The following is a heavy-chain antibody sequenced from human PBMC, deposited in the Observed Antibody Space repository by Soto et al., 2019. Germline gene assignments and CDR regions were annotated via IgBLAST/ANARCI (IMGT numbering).Heavy chain of an antibody. V-gene: IGHV3-21*01. Sequence: GGSLRLSCAASGFTFSSYSMNWVRQAPGKGLEWVSSISSSSSYIYYADSVNGRFTISRDKAKNSLYLQMNSLRAEDTAVYYWSRYSLSSRWYPSYNGLDYWGQGTLVTVSS. CDR2: ISSSSSYI. D-gene: IGHD6-13*01. J-gene: IGHJ4*02. CDR1: GFTFSSYS. CDR3: SRYSLSSRWYPSYNGLDY.